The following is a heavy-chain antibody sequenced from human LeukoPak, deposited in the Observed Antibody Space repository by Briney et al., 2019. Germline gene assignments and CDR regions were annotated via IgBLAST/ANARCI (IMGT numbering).Heavy chain of an antibody. V-gene: IGHV3-53*01. J-gene: IGHJ4*02. D-gene: IGHD6-13*01. CDR1: GFTVSSNY. Sequence: GGSLRLSCAASGFTVSSNYMSWVRQAPGKGLEWVSVIYSGGSTYYADSVKGRFTISRDNSKNTLYLQMNSLRAEDTAVYYCARRWGSSWLFDYWGQGTLVTVSS. CDR3: ARRWGSSWLFDY. CDR2: IYSGGST.